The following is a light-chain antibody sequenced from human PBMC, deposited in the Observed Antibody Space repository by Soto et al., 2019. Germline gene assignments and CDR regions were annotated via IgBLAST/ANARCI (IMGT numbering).Light chain of an antibody. V-gene: IGLV2-8*01. Sequence: QSALTQPPSASGSPGQSVTISCTGTSSDVGGYNYVSWYQQHPGKAPKLMIYEVSKRPSGVPDRFSGSKSGNTASLTVSGLQAEDEAYYYRSSYAGSNNVVFGGGTQLTVL. CDR2: EVS. CDR3: SSYAGSNNVV. CDR1: SSDVGGYNY. J-gene: IGLJ2*01.